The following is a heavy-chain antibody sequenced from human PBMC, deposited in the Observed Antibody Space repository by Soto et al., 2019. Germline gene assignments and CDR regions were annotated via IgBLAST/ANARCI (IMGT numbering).Heavy chain of an antibody. CDR3: AKSPGVVIAEAILKWVYYYGMDV. V-gene: IGHV3-30*18. CDR2: ISSDGSNE. J-gene: IGHJ6*02. Sequence: QMHLVESGGGVVQPGRSLRLSCAASGFTFSSYGMHWVRQAPGKGLEWVALISSDGSNEYYADSVQGRFTVSRDNSKNMLYLQMNSLTAEDTALYYCAKSPGVVIAEAILKWVYYYGMDVWGQGTTFPVSS. CDR1: GFTFSSYG. D-gene: IGHD6-13*01.